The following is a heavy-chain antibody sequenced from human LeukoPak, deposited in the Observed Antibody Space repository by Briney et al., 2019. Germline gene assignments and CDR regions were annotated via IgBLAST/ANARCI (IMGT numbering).Heavy chain of an antibody. V-gene: IGHV4-34*01. J-gene: IGHJ4*02. D-gene: IGHD6-13*01. CDR2: INHSGST. CDR1: GGSFSGYY. CDR3: ARRSSSWYLPGYFDY. Sequence: SETLSLTCAVYGGSFSGYYWSWIRQPPGKGLEWIGEINHSGSTNYNPSLKSRVTISVDTSKNQFSLKLSSVTAADTAVYYCARRSSSWYLPGYFDYWGQGTLVTVSS.